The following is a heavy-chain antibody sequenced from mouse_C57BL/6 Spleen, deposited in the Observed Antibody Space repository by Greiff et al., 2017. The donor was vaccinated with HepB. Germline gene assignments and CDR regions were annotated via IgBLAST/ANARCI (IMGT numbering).Heavy chain of an antibody. CDR2: IYPGSGST. CDR3: AHSSGHAMDY. V-gene: IGHV1-55*01. D-gene: IGHD3-2*02. J-gene: IGHJ4*01. Sequence: LQPGAELVKPGASVKMSCKASGYTFTSYWITWVKQRPGQGLEWIGDIYPGSGSTNYNEKFKSKATLTVDTSSSTAYMQLSSLTSEDSAVYYCAHSSGHAMDYWGQGTSVTVSS. CDR1: GYTFTSYW.